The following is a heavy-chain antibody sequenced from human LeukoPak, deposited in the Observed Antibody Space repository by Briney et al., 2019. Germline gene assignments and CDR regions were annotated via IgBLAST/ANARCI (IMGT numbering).Heavy chain of an antibody. V-gene: IGHV1-8*01. CDR2: MNPNSGNT. CDR1: GYTFSSYD. D-gene: IGHD2-15*01. J-gene: IGHJ4*02. CDR3: ARRHGRCSDGSCYYPDY. Sequence: ASVKVSCKASGYTFSSYDINWVRQATGQGLEWVGCMNPNSGNTGYAQKFQGRVTMTRNSSITTAYMELSSLRSEDTAVYYCARRHGRCSDGSCYYPDYWGQGTLVTVSS.